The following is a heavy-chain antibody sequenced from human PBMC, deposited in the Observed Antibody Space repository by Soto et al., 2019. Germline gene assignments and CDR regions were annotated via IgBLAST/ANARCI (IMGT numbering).Heavy chain of an antibody. Sequence: QVQLVQSGAEVKKPGSSVNVSCKASGGTFSSYAISWVRQAPGQGLEWMGGIIPIFGTANYAQKFQGRVTITADKSTSTAYMELSSLRSEDTAVYYCARSMAYYYDSSGYYSYWYFDLWGRGTLVTVSS. CDR3: ARSMAYYYDSSGYYSYWYFDL. CDR2: IIPIFGTA. D-gene: IGHD3-22*01. J-gene: IGHJ2*01. V-gene: IGHV1-69*06. CDR1: GGTFSSYA.